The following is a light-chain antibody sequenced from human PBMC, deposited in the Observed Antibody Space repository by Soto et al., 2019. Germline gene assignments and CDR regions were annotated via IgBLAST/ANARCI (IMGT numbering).Light chain of an antibody. V-gene: IGLV2-14*01. Sequence: QSVLTQPASVSGSPGQSIAISCTGASSDVGAYDYVSWHQQYPGKAPKLMIYDVSNRPSGVSDRFSGSKSGNTASLTISGLQAEDEADYYCSSYTTSENYVFGTGTKVTVL. CDR2: DVS. J-gene: IGLJ1*01. CDR3: SSYTTSENYV. CDR1: SSDVGAYDY.